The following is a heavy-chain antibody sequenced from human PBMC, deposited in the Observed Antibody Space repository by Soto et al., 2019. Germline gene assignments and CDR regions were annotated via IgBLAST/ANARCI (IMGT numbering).Heavy chain of an antibody. Sequence: QLQLVQSGAEVKKPGSSVKVSCKASGGTFTNYAISWVRQAPGQGREWMGAIIPMFGTSSYAKKSQGTVTITANDSTSTAYMELRSLTFEDTAVDYCAGGVRTGNYGMDVWGQGTTVTVSS. D-gene: IGHD3-16*01. CDR2: IIPMFGTS. CDR1: GGTFTNYA. V-gene: IGHV1-69*01. J-gene: IGHJ6*02. CDR3: AGGVRTGNYGMDV.